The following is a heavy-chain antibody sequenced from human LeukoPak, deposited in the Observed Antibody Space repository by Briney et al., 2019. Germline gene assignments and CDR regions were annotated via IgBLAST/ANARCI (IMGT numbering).Heavy chain of an antibody. CDR3: ARGPPSNYVYYYYYYMDV. Sequence: ASVKVSCKASGASFSSYTISWVRQAPGQGLEWMGGIIPIFGTANYAQKFQGRVTITADESTSTAYMELSSLRSEDTAVYYCARGPPSNYVYYYYYYMDVWGKGTTVTASS. CDR1: GASFSSYT. CDR2: IIPIFGTA. D-gene: IGHD4-11*01. J-gene: IGHJ6*03. V-gene: IGHV1-69*13.